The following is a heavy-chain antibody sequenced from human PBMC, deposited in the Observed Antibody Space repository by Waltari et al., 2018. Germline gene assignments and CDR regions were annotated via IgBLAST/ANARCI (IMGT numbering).Heavy chain of an antibody. Sequence: EVQLVESGGGLVQPGGSLRLSCAASGFTFSSYWMSWVRQAPGKGLAWVANIKQDGSEKYYVDSGKGRFTISRDNAKNSLYLQMNSLRAEDTAVYYCARDWGWSGYSPVVYYYYGMDVWGQGTTVTVSS. J-gene: IGHJ6*02. D-gene: IGHD3-3*01. CDR2: IKQDGSEK. CDR3: ARDWGWSGYSPVVYYYYGMDV. CDR1: GFTFSSYW. V-gene: IGHV3-7*04.